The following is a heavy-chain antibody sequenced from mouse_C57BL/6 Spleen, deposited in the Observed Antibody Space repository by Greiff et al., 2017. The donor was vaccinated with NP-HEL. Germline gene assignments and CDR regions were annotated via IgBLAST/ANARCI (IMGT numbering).Heavy chain of an antibody. D-gene: IGHD2-1*01. Sequence: VQLQQSGPELVKPGASVKISCKASGYAFSSSWMNWVKQRPGKGLEWIGRIYPGDGDTNYNGKFKGKATLTADKSSSTAYMQLSSLTSEDSAVYCCARGDYGNEAWFAYWGQGTLVTVSA. CDR1: GYAFSSSW. CDR3: ARGDYGNEAWFAY. V-gene: IGHV1-82*01. CDR2: IYPGDGDT. J-gene: IGHJ3*01.